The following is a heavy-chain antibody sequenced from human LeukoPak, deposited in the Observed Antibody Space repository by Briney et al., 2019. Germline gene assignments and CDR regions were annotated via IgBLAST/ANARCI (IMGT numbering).Heavy chain of an antibody. CDR2: ISGSGGST. V-gene: IGHV3-23*01. D-gene: IGHD3-10*01. J-gene: IGHJ4*02. CDR1: GFTFSSYA. Sequence: GGSLRLSCAASGFTFSSYAMSWVRQAPGKGLEWVSAISGSGGSTYYADSVKGRFTISRDNSKNTLYLQMNSLRAEDTAVYYCARDRGGTGSNFDYWGQGTLVTVSS. CDR3: ARDRGGTGSNFDY.